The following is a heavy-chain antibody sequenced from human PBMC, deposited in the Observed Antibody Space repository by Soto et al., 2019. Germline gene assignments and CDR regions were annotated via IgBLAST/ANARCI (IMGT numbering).Heavy chain of an antibody. D-gene: IGHD3-22*01. CDR3: ARDTYDTTGYPLDY. J-gene: IGHJ4*02. CDR1: GYTFTSYG. Sequence: ASVKVSCKASGYTFTSYGISWVRQAPGQGLEWMGWISTFHGNTNYAQKFQGSVTMTTDTSTSTAYMELRSLTSDDTAIYYFARDTYDTTGYPLDYWGQGTLVTVSS. CDR2: ISTFHGNT. V-gene: IGHV1-18*04.